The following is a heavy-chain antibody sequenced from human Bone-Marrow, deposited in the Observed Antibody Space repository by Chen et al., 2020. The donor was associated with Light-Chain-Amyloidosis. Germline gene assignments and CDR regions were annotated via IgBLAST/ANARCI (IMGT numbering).Heavy chain of an antibody. CDR3: ARSSSSWYEEYYYYYYYMDV. CDR2: IYTSGST. CDR1: GGPISSYY. V-gene: IGHV4-4*07. Sequence: QVQLQESGPGLVKPSETLSLTCTVSGGPISSYYWSWIRKPAGKGLEWIGRIYTSGSTNYNPSLKSRVTMSVDTSKNQFSLKLSSVTAADTAVYYCARSSSSWYEEYYYYYYYMDVWGKGTTVTVSS. J-gene: IGHJ6*03. D-gene: IGHD6-13*01.